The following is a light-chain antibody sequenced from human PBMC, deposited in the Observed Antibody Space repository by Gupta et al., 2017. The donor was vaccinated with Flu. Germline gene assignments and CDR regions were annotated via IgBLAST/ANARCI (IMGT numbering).Light chain of an antibody. J-gene: IGKJ5*01. Sequence: DIRMTRSPSSLSASVGDRVTITCRASQSISTYLNWFQQKPGKAPKLLIYAASSLQSGVPSRFSGSGSGTDFTLTISSLQPEDFAIYFCQQTYKTLPITFGQGTRLDIK. CDR2: AAS. V-gene: IGKV1-39*01. CDR3: QQTYKTLPIT. CDR1: QSISTY.